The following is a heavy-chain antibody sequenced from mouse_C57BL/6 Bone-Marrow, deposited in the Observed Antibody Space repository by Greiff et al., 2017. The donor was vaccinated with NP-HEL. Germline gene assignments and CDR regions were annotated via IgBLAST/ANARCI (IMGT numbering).Heavy chain of an antibody. CDR1: GYTFTDYY. V-gene: IGHV1-76*01. D-gene: IGHD1-1*01. CDR2: IYPGSGNT. CDR3: ARGITTVVAHYFDY. Sequence: QVQLQQSGAELVRPGASVKLSCKASGYTFTDYYINWVKQRPGQGLEWIARIYPGSGNTYYNEKFKGKATLTAEKSSSTAYMQLSSLTSEDSAVYFCARGITTVVAHYFDYWGQGTTLTVSS. J-gene: IGHJ2*01.